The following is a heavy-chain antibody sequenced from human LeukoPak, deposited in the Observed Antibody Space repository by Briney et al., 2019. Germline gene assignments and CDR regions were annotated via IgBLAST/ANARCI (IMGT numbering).Heavy chain of an antibody. CDR3: ARGYWGLVF. CDR1: GFTFSAYW. V-gene: IGHV3-7*01. D-gene: IGHD7-27*01. J-gene: IGHJ4*02. CDR2: IKQDGSDK. Sequence: GGSLRLSCAASGFTFSAYWMIWVHQAPGKGLEWVANIKQDGSDKYFEDSVKGRFTISRDNAKNSVYLQMNSLRAEDTAVYYCARGYWGLVFWGQGALVTVSS.